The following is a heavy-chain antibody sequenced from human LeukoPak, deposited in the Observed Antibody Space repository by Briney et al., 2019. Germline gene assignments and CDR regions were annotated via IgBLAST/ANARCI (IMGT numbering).Heavy chain of an antibody. V-gene: IGHV5-51*01. CDR1: GYSFTSYW. J-gene: IGHJ3*02. CDR2: IYPGDSDT. D-gene: IGHD6-6*01. Sequence: GESLKISCKGSGYSFTSYWIAWVRQMPGKGLEWMGIIYPGDSDTRYSPSFQGQVTISADKSINTAYLRWSSLKASDTAMYYCARHYSSSSGDAFDIWGQGTMVTVSS. CDR3: ARHYSSSSGDAFDI.